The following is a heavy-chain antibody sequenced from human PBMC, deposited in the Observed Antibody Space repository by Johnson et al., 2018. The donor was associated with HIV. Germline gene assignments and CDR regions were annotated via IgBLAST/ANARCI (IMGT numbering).Heavy chain of an antibody. Sequence: QMLLVESGGGVVQPGRSLRLSCAASGFTFSSYGMHWVRQAPGQGLEWVAVIWYDGSNTSYVDSVKGRFTISRDNAEHSLYLQMNSLRVEDTAVYYCARGGRSFDIWGQGTVVTVSS. J-gene: IGHJ3*02. CDR3: ARGGRSFDI. CDR2: IWYDGSNT. V-gene: IGHV3-33*01. CDR1: GFTFSSYG.